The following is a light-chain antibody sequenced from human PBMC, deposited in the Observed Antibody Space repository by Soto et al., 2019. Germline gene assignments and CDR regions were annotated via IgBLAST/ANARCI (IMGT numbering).Light chain of an antibody. J-gene: IGKJ1*01. CDR1: QSIFYNSNNKNY. Sequence: DIVMTQSPVSLAVSLGERATINCKSSQSIFYNSNNKNYLAWYQQKSGQAPRLLVSWASTRESGVPDRFSGSGSGTDFTLTISNLQAEDVAAYYCQQYFTIPRTFGQGTKVEIK. CDR2: WAS. CDR3: QQYFTIPRT. V-gene: IGKV4-1*01.